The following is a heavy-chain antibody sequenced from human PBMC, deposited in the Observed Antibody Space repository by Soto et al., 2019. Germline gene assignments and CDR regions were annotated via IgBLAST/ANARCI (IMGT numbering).Heavy chain of an antibody. CDR2: IGTAGDT. J-gene: IGHJ3*02. D-gene: IGHD2-15*01. CDR1: GFTFSSYD. V-gene: IGHV3-13*01. Sequence: GGSLRLSCAASGFTFSSYDMHWVRQATGKGLEWVSAIGTAGDTYYPGSVKGRFTISRENAKNSLYLQMNSLRAGDTAVYYCARGAYCSGGSCYSNRAFDIWGQGTMVTVSS. CDR3: ARGAYCSGGSCYSNRAFDI.